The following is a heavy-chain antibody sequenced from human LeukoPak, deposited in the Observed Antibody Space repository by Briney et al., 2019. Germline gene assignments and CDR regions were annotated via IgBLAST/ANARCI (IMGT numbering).Heavy chain of an antibody. J-gene: IGHJ6*02. CDR1: GFTFSTYV. CDR2: ISGSGGST. Sequence: GGSLRLSCAASGFTFSTYVVNWVRQAPGKGLEWVSAISGSGGSTYYADSVKGRFTISRDNSKNTLYLQMNSLRAEDTAVYYCAKVRSKTSPYYGMDVWGQGTTVTVSS. CDR3: AKVRSKTSPYYGMDV. V-gene: IGHV3-23*01.